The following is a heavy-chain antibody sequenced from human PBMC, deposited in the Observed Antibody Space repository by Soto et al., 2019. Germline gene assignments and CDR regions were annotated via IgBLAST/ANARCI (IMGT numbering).Heavy chain of an antibody. Sequence: GGSLRLSCAASGFTFSSYAMSWVRQAPGKGLEWVSAISGSGGSTYYADSVKGRFTISRDNSKNTLYLQMNSLRAEGTAVYYCAKDYYDSSGYYDYWGQGTLVTVSS. CDR2: ISGSGGST. J-gene: IGHJ4*02. CDR1: GFTFSSYA. D-gene: IGHD3-22*01. V-gene: IGHV3-23*01. CDR3: AKDYYDSSGYYDY.